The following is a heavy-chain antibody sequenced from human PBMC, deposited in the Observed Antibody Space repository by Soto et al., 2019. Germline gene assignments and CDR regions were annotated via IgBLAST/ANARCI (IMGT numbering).Heavy chain of an antibody. V-gene: IGHV4-39*01. CDR2: VSYSGTT. Sequence: PSETLSLTCTVSGGSINSRSYFWGWIRQPPGKGLEWIGSVSYSGTTYFNPSLKSRVTTSVDTSKNQFSLNLILVTAADTAIYFCATHETGDYYRPRWFDSWGQGTLVTVSS. J-gene: IGHJ5*01. CDR3: ATHETGDYYRPRWFDS. D-gene: IGHD7-27*01. CDR1: GGSINSRSYF.